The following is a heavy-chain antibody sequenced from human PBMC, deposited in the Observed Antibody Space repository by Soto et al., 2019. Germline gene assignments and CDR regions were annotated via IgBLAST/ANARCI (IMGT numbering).Heavy chain of an antibody. Sequence: SETLSLTCTVSGGSISSYYWSWIRQPPGKGLEWIGYIYYSGSTNYNPSLKSRVTISVDTSKNQFSLKLSSLTAADTAVYYCARHGGGSYVFDAFDIWGQGTMVTVSS. J-gene: IGHJ3*02. CDR2: IYYSGST. V-gene: IGHV4-59*08. D-gene: IGHD1-26*01. CDR1: GGSISSYY. CDR3: ARHGGGSYVFDAFDI.